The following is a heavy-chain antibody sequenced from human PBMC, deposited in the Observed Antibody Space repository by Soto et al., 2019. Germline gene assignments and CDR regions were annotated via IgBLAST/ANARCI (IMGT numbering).Heavy chain of an antibody. CDR1: GGSFSGYY. CDR2: INHSGST. D-gene: IGHD5-18*01. J-gene: IGHJ4*02. CDR3: ARGKRGYSYGPSRYYFDY. V-gene: IGHV4-34*01. Sequence: QVQLQQWGAGLLKPSETLSLTCAVYGGSFSGYYWSWIRQPPGKGLEWIGEINHSGSTNYNPSLKSRVTISVDTSKNQFSLKLSYVTAADTAVYYCARGKRGYSYGPSRYYFDYWGQGTLVTVSS.